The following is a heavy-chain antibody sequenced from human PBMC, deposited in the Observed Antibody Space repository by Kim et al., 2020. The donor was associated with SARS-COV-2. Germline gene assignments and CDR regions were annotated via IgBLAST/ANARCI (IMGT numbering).Heavy chain of an antibody. J-gene: IGHJ2*01. CDR1: GYIFTSIA. CDR3: AARYSSSYFEL. CDR2: LNTNTGTP. D-gene: IGHD6-13*01. Sequence: ASVKVSCKASGYIFTSIAIHWVRQAPGQGLEWMGWLNTNTGTPTYARGFTGRFVFSLDTSVSTAYLQISSLRADDTAVYFCAARYSSSYFELWGRGTLVT. V-gene: IGHV7-4-1*02.